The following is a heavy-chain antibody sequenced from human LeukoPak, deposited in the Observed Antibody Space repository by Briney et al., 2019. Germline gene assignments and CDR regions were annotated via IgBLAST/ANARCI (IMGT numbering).Heavy chain of an antibody. CDR2: IYTSGTT. V-gene: IGHV4-61*02. CDR3: ARDLGTYGGGGY. J-gene: IGHJ4*02. CDR1: GGSISSSNYY. D-gene: IGHD4-23*01. Sequence: SETLSLTCTVSGGSISSSNYYWSWIRQPAGKGLEWIRRIYTSGTTNYNPSLKSRVTISIDTSKNQFSLKLSSVTAADTAVYYCARDLGTYGGGGYWGQGTLVTVSS.